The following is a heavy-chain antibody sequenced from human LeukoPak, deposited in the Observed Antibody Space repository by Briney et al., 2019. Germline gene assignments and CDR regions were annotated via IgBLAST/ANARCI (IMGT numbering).Heavy chain of an antibody. J-gene: IGHJ3*02. D-gene: IGHD5-18*01. V-gene: IGHV4-34*01. Sequence: SETLSLTCAVYGGSFSGYYWSWIRQPPGKGLEWIGEINHSGSTNYNPSPKSRVTISVDTSKNQVSLKLSSVTAADTAVYYCARGSEGSYGPGAFDIWGQGTMVTVSS. CDR3: ARGSEGSYGPGAFDI. CDR1: GGSFSGYY. CDR2: INHSGST.